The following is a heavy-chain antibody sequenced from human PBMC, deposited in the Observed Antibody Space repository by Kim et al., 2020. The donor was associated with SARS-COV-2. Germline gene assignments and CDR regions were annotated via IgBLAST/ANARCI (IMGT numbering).Heavy chain of an antibody. D-gene: IGHD3-10*01. J-gene: IGHJ6*01. Sequence: GGSLRLSCAASGFTFSSYAMHWVRQAPGKGLEWVAVISYDGSNKYYADSVKGRFTISRDNSKNTLYLQMNSLRAEDTAVYYCARDRSYYGSGRNVYYYYG. V-gene: IGHV3-30*04. CDR3: ARDRSYYGSGRNVYYYYG. CDR2: ISYDGSNK. CDR1: GFTFSSYA.